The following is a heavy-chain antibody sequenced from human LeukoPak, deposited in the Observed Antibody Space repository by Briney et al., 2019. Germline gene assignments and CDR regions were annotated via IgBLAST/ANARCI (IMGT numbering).Heavy chain of an antibody. V-gene: IGHV4-59*01. Sequence: PSETLSLTCTVSGGSISSYYWSWIRQPPGKGLKWIGYIYYSGSTNYNPSLKSRVTISVDTSKNQFSLRLSSVTAADTAVYYCARALGSYGSRSYPTPHMDWGQGTLVTVSS. J-gene: IGHJ4*02. D-gene: IGHD3-10*01. CDR3: ARALGSYGSRSYPTPHMD. CDR2: IYYSGST. CDR1: GGSISSYY.